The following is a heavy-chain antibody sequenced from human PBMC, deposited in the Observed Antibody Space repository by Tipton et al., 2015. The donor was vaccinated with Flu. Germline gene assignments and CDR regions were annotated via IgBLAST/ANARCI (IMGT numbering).Heavy chain of an antibody. CDR2: ITGSGGA. V-gene: IGHV3-23*01. CDR1: GFTFRIYA. J-gene: IGHJ4*02. CDR3: AKDYIAGDGFWEFDH. D-gene: IGHD5-24*01. Sequence: SLRLSCEASGFTFRIYAINWVRQAPGKGLEWVSGITGSGGAYYADSAKGRFTIARDNAKNTVYLQMNSLRVEDTAVYYCAKDYIAGDGFWEFDHWGLGTLATVSS.